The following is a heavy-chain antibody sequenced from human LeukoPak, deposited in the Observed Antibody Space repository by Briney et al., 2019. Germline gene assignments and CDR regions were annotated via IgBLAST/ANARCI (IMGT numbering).Heavy chain of an antibody. CDR3: ARDLEYCSSTSCYTGMDY. CDR2: INWNGGST. D-gene: IGHD2-2*01. CDR1: GFTFSTYT. Sequence: PGGSLRLSCAASGFTFSTYTMSWVRQAPGKGLEWVSGINWNGGSTGYADSVKGRFTISRDNAKNSLYLQMNSLRAEDTALYYCARDLEYCSSTSCYTGMDYWGQGTLVTVSS. J-gene: IGHJ4*02. V-gene: IGHV3-20*04.